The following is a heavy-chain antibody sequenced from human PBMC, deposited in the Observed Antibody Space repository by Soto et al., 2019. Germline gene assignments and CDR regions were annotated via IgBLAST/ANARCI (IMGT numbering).Heavy chain of an antibody. Sequence: SETLSLTCTVSGGSISSSSYYWGWIRQPPGKGLEWIGSIYYSGSTYYNPSLKSRVTISVDTSKNQFSLKLSSVTAADTAVYYCARLRNSSGSLYYFDYWGQGTLVTVSS. D-gene: IGHD3-10*01. CDR2: IYYSGST. V-gene: IGHV4-39*01. CDR1: GGSISSSSYY. J-gene: IGHJ4*02. CDR3: ARLRNSSGSLYYFDY.